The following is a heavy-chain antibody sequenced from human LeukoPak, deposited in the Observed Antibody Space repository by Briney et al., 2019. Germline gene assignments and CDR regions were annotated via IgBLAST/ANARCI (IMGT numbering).Heavy chain of an antibody. CDR2: ISYDGSNK. CDR1: GFTFSSYA. V-gene: IGHV3-30-3*01. J-gene: IGHJ4*02. Sequence: GGSLRLSCAASGFTFSSYAMHWVRQAPGKGLEWVAVISYDGSNKYYADSVKGRFTISRDNSKNTLYLQMNGLRAEDTAVYYCAREPSYYFDYWGQGTLVTVSS. CDR3: AREPSYYFDY.